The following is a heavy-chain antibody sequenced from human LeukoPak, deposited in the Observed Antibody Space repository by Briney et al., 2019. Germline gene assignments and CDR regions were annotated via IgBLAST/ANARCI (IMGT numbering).Heavy chain of an antibody. Sequence: GMSLRLSCAASRYIFSSHGMHWVRRAPGKGLEWVAAIWYDGSRQLYADSVKGRFTISRDDSKNTLYLQMNNLGAEDTAVYYCARDVGYGDYDLWGQGTLVTVSS. J-gene: IGHJ5*02. CDR1: RYIFSSHG. CDR3: ARDVGYGDYDL. CDR2: IWYDGSRQ. V-gene: IGHV3-33*01. D-gene: IGHD4-17*01.